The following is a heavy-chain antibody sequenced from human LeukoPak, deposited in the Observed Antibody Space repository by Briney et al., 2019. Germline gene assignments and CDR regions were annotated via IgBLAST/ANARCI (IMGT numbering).Heavy chain of an antibody. CDR2: ISAYNGNT. CDR1: GGTFSSYG. CDR3: AGKVNLDY. Sequence: VASVKVSCKASGGTFSSYGISWVRQAPGQGLEWMGWISAYNGNTNYAQKLQGRVTMTTDTSTSTAYMELRSLRSDDTAVYYCAGKVNLDYWGQGTLVTVSS. D-gene: IGHD4-23*01. J-gene: IGHJ4*02. V-gene: IGHV1-18*01.